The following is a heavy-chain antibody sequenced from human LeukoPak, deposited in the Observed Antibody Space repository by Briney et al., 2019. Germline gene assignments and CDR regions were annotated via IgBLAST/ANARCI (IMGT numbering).Heavy chain of an antibody. CDR1: GFTFSTYW. J-gene: IGHJ4*02. V-gene: IGHV3-7*01. CDR2: IKQDGSEK. D-gene: IGHD6-13*01. Sequence: GGSLRLSCAASGFTFSTYWLSWVRQAPGKGLEWVANIKQDGSEKYYVDSVKGRFTISRDNAKNSLYLQMNSLRVEDTAMYYCARDSAGNDYWGQGTLVTVSS. CDR3: ARDSAGNDY.